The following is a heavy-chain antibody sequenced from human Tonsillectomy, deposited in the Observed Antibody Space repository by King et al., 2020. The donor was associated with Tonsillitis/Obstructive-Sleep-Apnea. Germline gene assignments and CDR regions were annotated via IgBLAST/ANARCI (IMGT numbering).Heavy chain of an antibody. J-gene: IGHJ5*02. Sequence: VQLVESGGGLVQPGGSLRLSCAASVFAFNNYVMSWVRHAPGKGLEWVSSISGSGDATYYADSVKGRFTISSDNSKNTLYLQLNSLRAEDTARYYRAKDLLRFLEWPPHSWFDPWGQGTLVTVSS. V-gene: IGHV3-23*04. CDR3: AKDLLRFLEWPPHSWFDP. CDR2: ISGSGDAT. D-gene: IGHD3-3*01. CDR1: VFAFNNYV.